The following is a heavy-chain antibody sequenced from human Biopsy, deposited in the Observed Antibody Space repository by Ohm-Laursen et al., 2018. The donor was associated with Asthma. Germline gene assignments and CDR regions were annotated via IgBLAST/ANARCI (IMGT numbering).Heavy chain of an antibody. D-gene: IGHD3-9*01. J-gene: IGHJ3*02. Sequence: VASVKVSCKASGYNFISFAIHWVRQAPGQRLEWMGWTNAGNGNTKYSQKFQGRVSITRDTSASTAYMELTSLRSEDTAAYYCARTYYDFLTGQVKDAFGIWGQGTMVTVSS. V-gene: IGHV1-3*01. CDR3: ARTYYDFLTGQVKDAFGI. CDR1: GYNFISFA. CDR2: TNAGNGNT.